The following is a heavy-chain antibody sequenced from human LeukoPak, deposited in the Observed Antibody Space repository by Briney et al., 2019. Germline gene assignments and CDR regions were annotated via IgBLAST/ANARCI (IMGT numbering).Heavy chain of an antibody. Sequence: ASVKVSCKASGCTFTGYYMHWVRQAPGQGLEWMGWINPNSGGTNYAQKFQGRVTMTRDTSISTAYMELSRLRSDDTAVYYCARDYYGSSGYVSVWGQGTLVTVSS. V-gene: IGHV1-2*02. CDR3: ARDYYGSSGYVSV. D-gene: IGHD3-22*01. CDR2: INPNSGGT. J-gene: IGHJ4*02. CDR1: GCTFTGYY.